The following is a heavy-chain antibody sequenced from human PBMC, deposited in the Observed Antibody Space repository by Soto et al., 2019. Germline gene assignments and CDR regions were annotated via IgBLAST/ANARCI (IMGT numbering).Heavy chain of an antibody. J-gene: IGHJ4*02. D-gene: IGHD6-13*01. CDR3: ASPKYSQLAPLDY. V-gene: IGHV3-33*01. CDR2: IWYDGSNK. CDR1: GFTFSSYG. Sequence: GGSLRLSCAASGFTFSSYGMHWVRQAPGKGLEWVAVIWYDGSNKYYADSVKGRFTISRDNSKNTLYLQMNSLRAEDTAVYYCASPKYSQLAPLDYWGQGTLVTVSS.